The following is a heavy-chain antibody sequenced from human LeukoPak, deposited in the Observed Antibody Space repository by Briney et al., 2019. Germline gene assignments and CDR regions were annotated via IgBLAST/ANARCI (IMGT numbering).Heavy chain of an antibody. Sequence: GSLRLSCAASGFTCSNYWMSWVRQAPGKGLEWVANIKQDGSEKYYVDSVKGRFTISRDNAKNSLYLQMNSLRAEDTAVYYCATSHILDYWGQGTLVTVSS. V-gene: IGHV3-7*01. CDR3: ATSHILDY. CDR2: IKQDGSEK. D-gene: IGHD2-21*01. J-gene: IGHJ4*02. CDR1: GFTCSNYW.